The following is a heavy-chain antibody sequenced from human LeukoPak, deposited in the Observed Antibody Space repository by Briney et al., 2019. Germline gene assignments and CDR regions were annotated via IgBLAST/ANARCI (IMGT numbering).Heavy chain of an antibody. CDR3: ARPEVAGRRGNPSDAFDI. Sequence: ASVTVSCKASGYTFTGHYMHWLRQAPGEGLEWMGWINPNSGKTNHAQKFQGRVTMTRDTSISTAYLELSSLRSEDTAVYYCARPEVAGRRGNPSDAFDIWGQGTMVTVSS. D-gene: IGHD5-12*01. V-gene: IGHV1-2*02. CDR2: INPNSGKT. CDR1: GYTFTGHY. J-gene: IGHJ3*02.